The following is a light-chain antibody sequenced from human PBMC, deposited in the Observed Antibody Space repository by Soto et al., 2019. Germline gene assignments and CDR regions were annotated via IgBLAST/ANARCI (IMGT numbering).Light chain of an antibody. CDR2: AVS. J-gene: IGKJ3*01. CDR3: QQSYDTPFT. Sequence: DIQMTQSPSSLSASIGDRVTITCRASQSISSYLNWYQQKPGKAPKLLMYAVSTLQSGVPSRFSGSGSGTDFTLTISSLQPEDFATYFCQQSYDTPFTFGPGTKVDSK. CDR1: QSISSY. V-gene: IGKV1-39*01.